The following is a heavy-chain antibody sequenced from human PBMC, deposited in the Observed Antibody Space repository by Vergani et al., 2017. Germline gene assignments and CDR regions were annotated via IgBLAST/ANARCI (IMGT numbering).Heavy chain of an antibody. V-gene: IGHV3-33*01. J-gene: IGHJ6*04. D-gene: IGHD3-16*02. CDR1: GFTLSTHG. Sequence: QLHLVESGGGVVQPGNSLKISCAASGFTLSTHGIHWVRQAPGKGLEWVALIYYDGSAKIYADKVMGRVTISRDNSKNSVFLQMNSLRVDDTAIYYRARDRRRSVTCYTVPYYMDVWVNGTTVIVSS. CDR2: IYYDGSAK. CDR3: ARDRRRSVTCYTVPYYMDV.